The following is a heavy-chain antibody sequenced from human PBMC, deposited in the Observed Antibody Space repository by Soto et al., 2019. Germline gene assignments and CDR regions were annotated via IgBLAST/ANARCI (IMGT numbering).Heavy chain of an antibody. CDR3: ARDRYYYDSSGYYYYGMDV. J-gene: IGHJ6*02. CDR1: GGSISSYY. CDR2: FYYRGST. V-gene: IGHV4-59*01. Sequence: SETLSLTCTVCGGSISSYYWSWIRQPPGKGLEWIGYFYYRGSTNYNPSLKSRVTISVDTSKNQFSLKLSSVTAADTAVYYCARDRYYYDSSGYYYYGMDVWGQGTTVAVSS. D-gene: IGHD3-22*01.